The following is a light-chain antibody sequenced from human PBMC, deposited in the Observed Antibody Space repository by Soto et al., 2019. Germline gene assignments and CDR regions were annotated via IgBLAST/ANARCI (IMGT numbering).Light chain of an antibody. V-gene: IGKV3-11*01. J-gene: IGKJ1*01. CDR3: QQRSNCPVT. CDR1: QSVSSY. CDR2: DAS. Sequence: EIVLTQSPATLSLSPGERATLSCRASQSVSSYLAWYQQKPGQAPRLLIYDASSRATGIPARFSGSGSGTDFTLTLSSLEPEDFAVYYCQQRSNCPVTFGQGTKVEIK.